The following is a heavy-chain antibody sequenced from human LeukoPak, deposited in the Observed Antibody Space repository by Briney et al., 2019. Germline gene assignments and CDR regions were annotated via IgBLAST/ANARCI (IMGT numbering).Heavy chain of an antibody. CDR2: IDPSDSYT. CDR1: GYTFTNHW. D-gene: IGHD5-12*01. V-gene: IGHV5-10-1*01. CDR3: ARAPDSNSGYDYFDY. J-gene: IGHJ4*02. Sequence: GESLRISCKGSGYTFTNHWISWVRQMPGKGLEWMGKIDPSDSYTNYSPSFQGHVTISADKSISTAYLQWSSLKASDTAMYYCARAPDSNSGYDYFDYWGQGTLVTVSS.